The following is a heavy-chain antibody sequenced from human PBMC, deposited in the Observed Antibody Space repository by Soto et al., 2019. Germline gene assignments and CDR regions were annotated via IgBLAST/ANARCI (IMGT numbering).Heavy chain of an antibody. CDR3: ARDTKYYDFWSGYPTNWFDP. CDR1: GGSISSGGYY. Sequence: SETLSLTCTVSGGSISSGGYYWSWIRQHPGKGLEWIGYIYYSGSTYYNPSLKSRVTISVDTSKNQFSLKLSSVTAADTAVYYCARDTKYYDFWSGYPTNWFDPWGQGTLVTVSS. CDR2: IYYSGST. V-gene: IGHV4-31*03. J-gene: IGHJ5*02. D-gene: IGHD3-3*01.